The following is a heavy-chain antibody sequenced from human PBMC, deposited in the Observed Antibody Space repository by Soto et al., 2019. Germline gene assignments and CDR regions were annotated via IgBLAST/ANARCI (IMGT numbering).Heavy chain of an antibody. CDR2: ISYDGSNK. J-gene: IGHJ6*02. V-gene: IGHV3-30-3*01. CDR1: GFTFSSYA. D-gene: IGHD2-2*02. CDR3: ARGGLEVVPAAIGPFPPDYYYYGMDV. Sequence: GRSLRLSCAASGFTFSSYAMHWVRQAPGKGLEWVAVISYDGSNKYYADSVKGRFTISRDNSKNTLYLQMNSLRAEDTAVYYCARGGLEVVPAAIGPFPPDYYYYGMDVWGQGTTVTVSS.